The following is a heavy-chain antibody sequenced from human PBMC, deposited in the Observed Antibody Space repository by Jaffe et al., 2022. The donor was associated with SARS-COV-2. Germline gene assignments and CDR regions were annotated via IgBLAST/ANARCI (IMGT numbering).Heavy chain of an antibody. CDR1: GYSFTNYW. V-gene: IGHV5-51*01. D-gene: IGHD3-3*01. Sequence: EVQLVQSGAEVKKPGESLKISCKGSGYSFTNYWIGWVRQTPGKGLEWMGIIYPGDSDTRYSPSFQGQVTISVDKSISTAYLHWSSLKTSDSAIYYCATGVGVAIKGADAFDIWGQGTMVTVSS. CDR2: IYPGDSDT. J-gene: IGHJ3*02. CDR3: ATGVGVAIKGADAFDI.